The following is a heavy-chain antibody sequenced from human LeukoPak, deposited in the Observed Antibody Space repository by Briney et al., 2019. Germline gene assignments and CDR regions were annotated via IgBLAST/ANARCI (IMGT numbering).Heavy chain of an antibody. CDR1: AYPLTNHY. D-gene: IGHD2-2*01. V-gene: IGHV4-34*01. CDR2: INHSGGT. Sequence: SETLSLTCAVYAYPLTNHYWIWIRQPPGKGLEWIGEINHSGGTNYNPSLKSRLTISVDTSKNQFFLKLTSVTAADTAVYYCARGPAAIHPWGQGTLVTVSS. CDR3: ARGPAAIHP. J-gene: IGHJ5*02.